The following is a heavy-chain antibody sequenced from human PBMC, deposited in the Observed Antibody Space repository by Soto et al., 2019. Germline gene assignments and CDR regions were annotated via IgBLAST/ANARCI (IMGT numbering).Heavy chain of an antibody. V-gene: IGHV1-18*01. CDR2: ISAYNGNT. D-gene: IGHD6-13*01. CDR3: ARRRMDQYSSSWSPFDY. Sequence: QVQLVQSGAEVKKPGASVKVSCKASGYTFTSYGISWVRQAPGQGLEWMGWISAYNGNTNYAQKLQGRVTMTTDTSTSTAYMELRSLRSDDTAVYYCARRRMDQYSSSWSPFDYWGQGTLVTVSS. J-gene: IGHJ4*02. CDR1: GYTFTSYG.